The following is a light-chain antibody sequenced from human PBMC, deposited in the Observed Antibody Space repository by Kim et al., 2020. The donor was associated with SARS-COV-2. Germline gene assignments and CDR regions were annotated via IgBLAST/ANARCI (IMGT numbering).Light chain of an antibody. V-gene: IGKV3-15*01. CDR2: DAS. J-gene: IGKJ1*01. CDR3: LQYHDWPPWT. CDR1: QDIGSH. Sequence: APGESATLSCRASQDIGSHLAWYQQKPGQAPRLLIYDASTRATGIPARFSGTGSETDFTLTISGLQSEDLAVYYCLQYHDWPPWTFGQGTKVDIK.